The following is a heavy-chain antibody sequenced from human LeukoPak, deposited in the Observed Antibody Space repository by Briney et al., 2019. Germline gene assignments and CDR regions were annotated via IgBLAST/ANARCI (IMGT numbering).Heavy chain of an antibody. CDR1: GFTFSSYS. CDR3: ARDRNIGYSEWHDAFDI. V-gene: IGHV3-48*01. CDR2: ISSSSSNI. J-gene: IGHJ3*02. Sequence: TGGSLRLSCAASGFTFSSYSMNLVRQAPGKGLEWVSYISSSSSNIYYADSVKGRFTISRDNAKNSLYLEMNSLRAEDTAVYYCARDRNIGYSEWHDAFDIWGQGTMVTVSS. D-gene: IGHD6-13*01.